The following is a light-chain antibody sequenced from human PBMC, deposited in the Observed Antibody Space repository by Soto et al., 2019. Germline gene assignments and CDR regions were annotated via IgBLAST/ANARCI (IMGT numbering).Light chain of an antibody. CDR2: GAS. V-gene: IGKV3-15*01. CDR3: QQRQYWPPIT. J-gene: IGKJ5*01. Sequence: EIVMTQSPATLSVSPGERATLFCRASQSVRTKLAWYQQRAGQAPRLLMYGASTRATGIPDRFSGSGSGTDFTLTISSLEPEDCAIYYCQQRQYWPPITFGQGTRLEIK. CDR1: QSVRTK.